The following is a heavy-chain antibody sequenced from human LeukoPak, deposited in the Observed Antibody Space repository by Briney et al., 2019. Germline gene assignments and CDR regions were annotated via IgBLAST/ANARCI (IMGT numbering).Heavy chain of an antibody. Sequence: ASVKVSCKASGYTFTSYDINWVRQATGQGLEWMGWMNPNSGNTGYAQKFQGRVTMTRNASISTAYMELSSLRSEDTAVYYCARGLLRFLGYGMDVWGQGTTVTVSS. V-gene: IGHV1-8*01. CDR3: ARGLLRFLGYGMDV. CDR2: MNPNSGNT. J-gene: IGHJ6*02. CDR1: GYTFTSYD. D-gene: IGHD3-3*01.